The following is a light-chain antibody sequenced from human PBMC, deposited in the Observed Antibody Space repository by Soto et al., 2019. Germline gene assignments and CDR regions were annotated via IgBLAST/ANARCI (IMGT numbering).Light chain of an antibody. J-gene: IGLJ1*01. CDR3: SAWDNSLNGYV. CDR2: TAG. V-gene: IGLV2-8*01. CDR1: SSDVGAYNY. Sequence: QSALTQPPSASGSPGQSVTISCTGTSSDVGAYNYVSWYQHLPGTAPPRLIFTAGQRPSGVPGRFSGSKSGTSASLAISGLQSEDEGDYYCSAWDNSLNGYVFGPGTKLTVL.